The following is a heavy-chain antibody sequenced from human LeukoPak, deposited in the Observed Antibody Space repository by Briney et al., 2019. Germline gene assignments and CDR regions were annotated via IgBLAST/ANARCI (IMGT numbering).Heavy chain of an antibody. V-gene: IGHV1-2*02. CDR2: INPNSGGT. D-gene: IGHD7-27*01. CDR1: GYTFAGYY. Sequence: ASVKLSCKACGYTFAGYYMHWVRQGPGQGLEWMGWINPNSGGTNYAQKFQGRVTMTRDTSISTAYMELSRLRSDDTAVYYCARVLGITYFDYWGQGTLVTVSS. CDR3: ARVLGITYFDY. J-gene: IGHJ4*02.